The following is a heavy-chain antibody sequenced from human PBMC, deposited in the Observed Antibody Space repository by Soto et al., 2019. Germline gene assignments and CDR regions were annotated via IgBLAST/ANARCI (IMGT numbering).Heavy chain of an antibody. D-gene: IGHD1-26*01. CDR2: ISSDGNHK. Sequence: QVKLVESGGGVVQPGRSLRLSCAASGFNVSAYTMHWVRQAPGKGLEWVAVISSDGNHKYYTDSVKGRFTISRDTSTNTLYLPMNSLGAADTAVYYCASWEQPLFDYWGQGTLVTVSS. J-gene: IGHJ4*02. CDR1: GFNVSAYT. CDR3: ASWEQPLFDY. V-gene: IGHV3-30-3*01.